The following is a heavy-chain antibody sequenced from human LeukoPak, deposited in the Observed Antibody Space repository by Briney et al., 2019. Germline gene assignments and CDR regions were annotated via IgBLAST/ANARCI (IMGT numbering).Heavy chain of an antibody. V-gene: IGHV1-18*01. CDR2: ISAYNGNT. CDR1: GYTFTSYG. J-gene: IGHJ4*02. CDR3: ARALDYYDSSGYSD. Sequence: ASVKVSCKASGYTFTSYGISWVRQAPGRGLEWMGWISAYNGNTNYAQKLQGRVTMTTDTSTSTAYMELRSLRSDDTAVYYCARALDYYDSSGYSDWGQGTLVTVSS. D-gene: IGHD3-22*01.